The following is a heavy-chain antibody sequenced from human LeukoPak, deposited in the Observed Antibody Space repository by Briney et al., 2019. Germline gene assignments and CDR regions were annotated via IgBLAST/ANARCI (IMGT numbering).Heavy chain of an antibody. CDR3: ARDAKVYCSSTSCPHDY. Sequence: ASVKVSCKASGYTFTSYGISWVRQAPGQGLEWMGWISAYNGNTNYAQKLQGRVTMTTDTSTSTAYMELRSLRSDDTAVYYCARDAKVYCSSTSCPHDYWGQGTQVTVSS. D-gene: IGHD2-2*01. CDR1: GYTFTSYG. J-gene: IGHJ4*02. V-gene: IGHV1-18*01. CDR2: ISAYNGNT.